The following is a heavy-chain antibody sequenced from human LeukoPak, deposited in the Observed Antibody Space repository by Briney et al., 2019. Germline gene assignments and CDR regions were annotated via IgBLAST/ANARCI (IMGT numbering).Heavy chain of an antibody. CDR3: LRIYCSNTRCHYFDS. D-gene: IGHD2-2*01. CDR2: IYHAGTT. CDR1: GASIISSNW. Sequence: SETLSLTCAVSGASIISSNWWSWARRPPGEGLEGSGEIYHAGTTNYQPSLGGRVTISLDNSRNHFSLKLTSLTDTDTAVYYCLRIYCSNTRCHYFDSWGEGTLDTVSS. V-gene: IGHV4-4*02. J-gene: IGHJ4*02.